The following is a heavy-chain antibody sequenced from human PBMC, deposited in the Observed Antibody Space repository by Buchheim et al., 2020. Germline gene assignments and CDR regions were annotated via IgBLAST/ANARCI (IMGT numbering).Heavy chain of an antibody. CDR2: ISYDGNKN. V-gene: IGHV3-30*18. CDR3: TKAHYYGSGDYYSRLGYFFGMGV. CDR1: GFTFKNYG. D-gene: IGHD3-10*01. J-gene: IGHJ6*02. Sequence: QVQVVESGGGVVQPGGSLRLSCAASGFTFKNYGMHWVRQAPGKGLEWVAVISYDGNKNYYADSVKGRFIISRYNSKNTLYLQMNSLRAEDTAVYFCTKAHYYGSGDYYSRLGYFFGMGVWGPGTT.